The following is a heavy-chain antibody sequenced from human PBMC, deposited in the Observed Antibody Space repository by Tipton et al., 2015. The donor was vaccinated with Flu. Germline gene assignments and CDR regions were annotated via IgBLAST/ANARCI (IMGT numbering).Heavy chain of an antibody. D-gene: IGHD3-9*01. CDR1: GGSININYY. J-gene: IGHJ5*02. Sequence: TLSLTCTVSGGSININYYWTWIRQPAGKGLEWIGRIYTTGSTNYNPSLQSRVTMSLDTSKNQFSLKLSSVTAADTAVYYCAKEGSYNILTNYYNKGVDPWGQGTLVIVSS. CDR2: IYTTGST. V-gene: IGHV4-4*07. CDR3: AKEGSYNILTNYYNKGVDP.